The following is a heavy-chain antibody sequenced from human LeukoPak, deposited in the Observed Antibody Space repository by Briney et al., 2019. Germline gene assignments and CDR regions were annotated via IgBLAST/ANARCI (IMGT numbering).Heavy chain of an antibody. CDR2: IYPGDSDT. CDR3: ARAQYSSGWYPNWFDP. D-gene: IGHD6-19*01. V-gene: IGHV5-51*01. Sequence: GESLKISCKGSGYSFTSYWIGWVRQVPGKGLEWMGIIYPGDSDTRYSPSFQGQVTISADKSISTAYLQWSSLKASDTAMYYCARAQYSSGWYPNWFDPWGQGTLVTVSS. CDR1: GYSFTSYW. J-gene: IGHJ5*02.